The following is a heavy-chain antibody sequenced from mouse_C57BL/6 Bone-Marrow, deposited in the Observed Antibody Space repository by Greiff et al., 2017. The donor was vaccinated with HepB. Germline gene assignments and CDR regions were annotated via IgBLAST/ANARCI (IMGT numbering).Heavy chain of an antibody. V-gene: IGHV5-12*01. CDR1: GFTFSDYY. D-gene: IGHD3-3*01. Sequence: EVHLVESGGGLVQPGGSLKLSCAASGFTFSDYYMYWVRQTPEKRLEWVAYISNGGGSTYYPDTVKGRFTISRDNAKNTLYLQMSRLKSEDTAMYYCARRWGTDWYFDVWGTGTTVTVSS. J-gene: IGHJ1*03. CDR3: ARRWGTDWYFDV. CDR2: ISNGGGST.